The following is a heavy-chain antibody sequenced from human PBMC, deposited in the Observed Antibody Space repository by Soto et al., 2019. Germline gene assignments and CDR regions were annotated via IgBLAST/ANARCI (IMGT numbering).Heavy chain of an antibody. CDR2: IPWNSGTL. J-gene: IGHJ6*02. CDR3: ARHRGYHYYGMDV. CDR1: GFTFNDFA. Sequence: GGSLRLSCVASGFTFNDFAMHWVRQAPGKGLEWVSGIPWNSGTLDYADSVRGRFSISRDNAKNSLYLQMNSLRVEDAALYYCARHRGYHYYGMDVWGQGTTVTVSS. V-gene: IGHV3-9*01.